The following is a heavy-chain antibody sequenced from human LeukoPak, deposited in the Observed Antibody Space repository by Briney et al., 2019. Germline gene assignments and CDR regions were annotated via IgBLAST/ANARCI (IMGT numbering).Heavy chain of an antibody. CDR2: IKQDGSEK. CDR3: ARGGEPRLPDYDILTGYWDY. V-gene: IGHV3-7*04. Sequence: SSETLSLTCTVSGGSISSYYWNWVRQAPGKGLEWVANIKQDGSEKYYVVSVKGRFTISRDNAKNSLYLQMNSLRAEDTAVYYCARGGEPRLPDYDILTGYWDYWGQGTLVTVSS. D-gene: IGHD3-9*01. CDR1: GGSISSYY. J-gene: IGHJ4*02.